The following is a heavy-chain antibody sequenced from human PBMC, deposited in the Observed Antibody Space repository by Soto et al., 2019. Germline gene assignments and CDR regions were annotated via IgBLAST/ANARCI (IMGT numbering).Heavy chain of an antibody. CDR1: GFTFSSYS. V-gene: IGHV3-48*01. CDR2: ISSSSRTI. D-gene: IGHD6-13*01. CDR3: GRERGGAAAPFGY. J-gene: IGHJ4*02. Sequence: EVPLVESGGGLVQPGGSLRLSCAASGFTFSSYSMNWVRQAPGKGLEWVSYISSSSRTIYYADSVKGRFTISRDTAKKSLDLQTDRLRAEDTAVYYCGRERGGAAAPFGYWGQGTLFAVSS.